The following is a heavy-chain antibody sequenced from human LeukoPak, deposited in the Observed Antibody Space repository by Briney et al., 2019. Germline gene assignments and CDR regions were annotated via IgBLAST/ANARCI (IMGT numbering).Heavy chain of an antibody. D-gene: IGHD2-8*01. CDR3: ARGTIVLMVYAISHFDY. V-gene: IGHV3-20*04. Sequence: GSLRLSCAASGFTFDDYGMSWVRQAPGKGLEWVSGINWNGGTTFYADSVKGRFTISRDNAKNFLYLQVNSLRAEDTALYYCARGTIVLMVYAISHFDYWGQGTLVTVSS. J-gene: IGHJ4*02. CDR2: INWNGGTT. CDR1: GFTFDDYG.